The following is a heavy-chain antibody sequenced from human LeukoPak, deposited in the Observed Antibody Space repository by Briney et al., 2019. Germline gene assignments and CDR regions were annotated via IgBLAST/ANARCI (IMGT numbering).Heavy chain of an antibody. CDR1: GGSISSGGYS. CDR2: IYHSGST. Sequence: SQTLSLTCAVSGGSISSGGYSWSWIRQPPGKGLEWIGYIYHSGSTYYNPSLKGRVTISVDRSKSQFSLKLSSVTAADTAVYYCARDYPPYCGGDCYYDYWGQGTLVTVSS. V-gene: IGHV4-30-2*01. J-gene: IGHJ4*02. D-gene: IGHD2-21*02. CDR3: ARDYPPYCGGDCYYDY.